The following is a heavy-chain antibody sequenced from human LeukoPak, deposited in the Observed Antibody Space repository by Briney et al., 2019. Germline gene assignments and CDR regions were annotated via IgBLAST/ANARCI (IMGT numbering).Heavy chain of an antibody. CDR2: INAGNGNT. V-gene: IGHV1-3*01. CDR3: ARVYDSSNYSSRYYYYGMDV. D-gene: IGHD3-22*01. J-gene: IGHJ6*02. CDR1: GYTFTSYA. Sequence: ASVKVSCEASGYTFTSYAMHWVRQAPGQRLEWMGWINAGNGNTKYSQKFQGRVTITRDTSASTAYMELSSLRSEDTAVYYCARVYDSSNYSSRYYYYGMDVWGQGTTVTVSS.